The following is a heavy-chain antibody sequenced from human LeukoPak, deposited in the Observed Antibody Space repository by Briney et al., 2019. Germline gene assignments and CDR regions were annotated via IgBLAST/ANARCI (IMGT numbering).Heavy chain of an antibody. CDR1: GDSISSGDYY. Sequence: PSQTLSLTCTVSGDSISSGDYYWSWIRQPPGKGLEWIGYIYYSGSTYYNPSLKSRVTISVDTSKNQFSLKLSSVTAAATAVYYCARGLGGGYTYFDYWGQGTLVTVSS. V-gene: IGHV4-30-4*08. CDR2: IYYSGST. J-gene: IGHJ4*02. D-gene: IGHD5-24*01. CDR3: ARGLGGGYTYFDY.